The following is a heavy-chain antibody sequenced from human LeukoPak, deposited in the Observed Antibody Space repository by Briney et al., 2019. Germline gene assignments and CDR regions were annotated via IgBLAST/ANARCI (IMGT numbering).Heavy chain of an antibody. CDR3: ARPLKKGGYYYGMDV. Sequence: PGGSLRLACAASGFTFSKYAMFWVRQAPGKGLEFVSAISSHGSSTYYANSLKGRFNISRDNSKNTLYLQMRSLRPEDTAVYYCARPLKKGGYYYGMDVWGQGTTVTVSS. CDR1: GFTFSKYA. D-gene: IGHD3-16*01. CDR2: ISSHGSST. J-gene: IGHJ6*02. V-gene: IGHV3-64*01.